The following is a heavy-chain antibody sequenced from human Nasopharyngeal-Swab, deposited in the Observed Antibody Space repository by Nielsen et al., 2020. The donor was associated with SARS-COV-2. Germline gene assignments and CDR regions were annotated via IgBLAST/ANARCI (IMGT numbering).Heavy chain of an antibody. CDR2: IYYSGST. D-gene: IGHD3-22*01. CDR3: ARVGTYYYDSSGHLNYYYYYYMDV. J-gene: IGHJ6*03. Sequence: PGKGLEWIGYIYYSGSTNYNPSLKSRVTISVDTSKNQFSLKLSSVTAADTAVYYSARVGTYYYDSSGHLNYYYYYYMDVWGKGTTVTVSS. V-gene: IGHV4-59*13.